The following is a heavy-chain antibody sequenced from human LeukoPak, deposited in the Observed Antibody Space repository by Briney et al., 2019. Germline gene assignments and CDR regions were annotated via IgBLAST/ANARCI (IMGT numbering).Heavy chain of an antibody. CDR2: ISYDGSNK. CDR3: AKDASGVSSGWFDY. D-gene: IGHD6-19*01. Sequence: GGSLRLSCAASGFTFSSYGMPWVRQAPGKGLEWVAVISYDGSNKYYADSVKGRFTISRDNSKNTLYLQMNSLRAEDTAVYYCAKDASGVSSGWFDYWGQGTLVTVSS. V-gene: IGHV3-30*18. CDR1: GFTFSSYG. J-gene: IGHJ4*02.